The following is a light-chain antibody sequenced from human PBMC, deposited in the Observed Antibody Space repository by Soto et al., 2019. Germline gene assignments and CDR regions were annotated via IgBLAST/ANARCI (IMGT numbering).Light chain of an antibody. Sequence: QSALTQPASVSGSPGQSITISCTGTSSDIVTYNLVSWYQQHPAKAPKLLIYDATKRPSGVSNRFSGSKSGNTASLTISGLQTEDEADYYCCSYAGGSTLVFGGGSKLTVL. CDR2: DAT. V-gene: IGLV2-23*01. CDR1: SSDIVTYNL. CDR3: CSYAGGSTLV. J-gene: IGLJ3*02.